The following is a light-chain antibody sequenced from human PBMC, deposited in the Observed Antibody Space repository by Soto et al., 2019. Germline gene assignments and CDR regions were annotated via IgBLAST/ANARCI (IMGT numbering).Light chain of an antibody. Sequence: QSVLTHPPSASGSPGQSVTISCAGTKNDIGVYDFVSWYQHHPGKAPRLIIYEVVQRPSGVPDRFSGSKSGNTASLTVSGLQAADEADYSCKSYAGSNTYVFGSGTKVNVL. CDR2: EVV. CDR3: KSYAGSNTYV. J-gene: IGLJ1*01. CDR1: KNDIGVYDF. V-gene: IGLV2-8*01.